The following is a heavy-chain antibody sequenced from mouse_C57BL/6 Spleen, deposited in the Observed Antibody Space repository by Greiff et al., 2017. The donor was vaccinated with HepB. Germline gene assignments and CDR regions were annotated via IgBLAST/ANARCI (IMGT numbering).Heavy chain of an antibody. CDR3: ARDPLYSNYVPYAMDY. CDR1: GFTFSSYA. J-gene: IGHJ4*01. D-gene: IGHD2-5*01. CDR2: ISDGGSYT. V-gene: IGHV5-4*01. Sequence: EVKVVESGGGLVKPGGSLKLSCAASGFTFSSYAMSWVRQTPEKRLEWVATISDGGSYTYYPDNVKGRFTISRDNAKNNLYLQMSHLKSEDTAMYYCARDPLYSNYVPYAMDYWGQGTSVTVSS.